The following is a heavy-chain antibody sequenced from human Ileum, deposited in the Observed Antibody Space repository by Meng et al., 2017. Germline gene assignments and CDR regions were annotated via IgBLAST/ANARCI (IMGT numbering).Heavy chain of an antibody. V-gene: IGHV3-74*01. CDR2: INTDGGST. Sequence: GESLKISCVASGFTFSSYWMHWVRQAPGKGLEWVSLINTDGGSTSYADSVKGRFTISRDNAKNTLYLQMNSLRAEDTAVYFCASFQYTMEDYWGQGTLVTVSS. D-gene: IGHD2-2*02. CDR3: ASFQYTMEDY. CDR1: GFTFSSYW. J-gene: IGHJ4*02.